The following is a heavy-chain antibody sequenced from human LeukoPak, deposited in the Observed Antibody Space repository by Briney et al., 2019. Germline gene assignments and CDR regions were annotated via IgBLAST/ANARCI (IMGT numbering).Heavy chain of an antibody. J-gene: IGHJ5*02. CDR2: IRSKANSYAT. V-gene: IGHV3-73*01. D-gene: IGHD6-13*01. Sequence: PGGSLRLSCAASGFTFSGSAMHWVRQASGKGLEWVGRIRSKANSYATAYAASVKGRFTISRDNSKNTLYLQMNSLRAEDTAVYYCAKSHPNVEFGTFDPWGQGTLVTVSS. CDR3: AKSHPNVEFGTFDP. CDR1: GFTFSGSA.